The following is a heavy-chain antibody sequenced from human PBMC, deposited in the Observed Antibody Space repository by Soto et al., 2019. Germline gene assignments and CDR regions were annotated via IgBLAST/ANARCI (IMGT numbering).Heavy chain of an antibody. CDR1: GYTFTSYD. V-gene: IGHV1-8*01. D-gene: IGHD1-7*01. Sequence: GASVKVSCKASGYTFTSYDINWVRQATGQGLEWMGWMNPNSGNTGYAQKFQGRVTMTRNTSISTAYMELSSLRSEDTAVYYCARVTGTEYYYYMDVWGKGTTVTVSS. J-gene: IGHJ6*03. CDR2: MNPNSGNT. CDR3: ARVTGTEYYYYMDV.